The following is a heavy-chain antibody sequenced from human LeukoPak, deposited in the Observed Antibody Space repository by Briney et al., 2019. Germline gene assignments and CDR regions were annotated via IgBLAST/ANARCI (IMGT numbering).Heavy chain of an antibody. D-gene: IGHD3-3*01. CDR2: IYYSGST. CDR3: AGLDFWSGYLDP. CDR1: GGSFSGYY. Sequence: SETLSLTCAVYGGSFSGYYWSWIRQPPGKGLEWIGYIYYSGSTNYNPSLKSRVTISVDTSKNQFSLKLSSVTAADTAVYYCAGLDFWSGYLDPWGQGTLVTVSS. V-gene: IGHV4-59*08. J-gene: IGHJ5*02.